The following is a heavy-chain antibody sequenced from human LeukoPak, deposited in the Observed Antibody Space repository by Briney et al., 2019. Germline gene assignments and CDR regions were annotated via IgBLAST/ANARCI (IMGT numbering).Heavy chain of an antibody. D-gene: IGHD4-23*01. CDR1: GQTFTTYF. V-gene: IGHV1-46*01. Sequence: GASVTISCRPSGQTFTTYFMHWVRLAPGQGLEWMGMINPSGDSTSYAQKFQGRVNMTRDTSTRTVYMELSSLRAEDTAFYYCAKVDTVATSGPDDWGQGTLVTVSS. J-gene: IGHJ4*02. CDR3: AKVDTVATSGPDD. CDR2: INPSGDST.